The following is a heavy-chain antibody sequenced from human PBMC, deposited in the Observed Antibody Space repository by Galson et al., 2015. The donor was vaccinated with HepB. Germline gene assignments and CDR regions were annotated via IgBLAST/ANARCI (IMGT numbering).Heavy chain of an antibody. Sequence: SVKVSCKASGGTFSSYAISWVRQAPGQGLEWMGRIIPILGIANYAQKFQGRVTIAADKSTSTAYMELSSLRSEDTAVYYCARAYYYGSGSLLGGAFDIWGQGTMVTVSS. CDR1: GGTFSSYA. V-gene: IGHV1-69*04. D-gene: IGHD3-10*01. CDR3: ARAYYYGSGSLLGGAFDI. CDR2: IIPILGIA. J-gene: IGHJ3*02.